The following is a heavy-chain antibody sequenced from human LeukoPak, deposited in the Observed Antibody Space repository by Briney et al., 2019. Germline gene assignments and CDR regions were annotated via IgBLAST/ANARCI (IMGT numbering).Heavy chain of an antibody. Sequence: PGRSLRLSCAAPGFTFSSYGMNWVRQVPGKGLEWVAVIWYDGSNKYYADSVKGRFTISRDNSKNTLYLQMNSLRAEDTAVYYCARDRLEMATIDNWGPGTLVTVSS. D-gene: IGHD5-24*01. CDR3: ARDRLEMATIDN. CDR2: IWYDGSNK. CDR1: GFTFSSYG. V-gene: IGHV3-33*01. J-gene: IGHJ4*02.